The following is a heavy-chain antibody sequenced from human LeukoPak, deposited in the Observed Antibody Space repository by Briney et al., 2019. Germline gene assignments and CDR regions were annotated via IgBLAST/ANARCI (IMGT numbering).Heavy chain of an antibody. Sequence: SETLSLTCTVSGGSISSYYWSWIRQPAGKGLEWIGRIYTSGSTNYNPPLKSRVTMSVDTSKNQFSLKLSSVTAADTAVYYCARGRGYGYSSSLDFDYWGQGTLVTVSS. J-gene: IGHJ4*02. V-gene: IGHV4-4*07. CDR2: IYTSGST. CDR3: ARGRGYGYSSSLDFDY. CDR1: GGSISSYY. D-gene: IGHD6-6*01.